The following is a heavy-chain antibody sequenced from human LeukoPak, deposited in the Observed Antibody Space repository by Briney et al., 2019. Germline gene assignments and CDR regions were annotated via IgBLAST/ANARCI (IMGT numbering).Heavy chain of an antibody. Sequence: PGGSLRLSCAASGFTFSSYSMNWVRQAPGQGLEWVSSISSSSSYIYYADSMKGRFTISRDNAKNSLYLQMNSLRAEDTAVYYCARESDDYGDTNLDYWGQGTLVTVSS. J-gene: IGHJ4*02. CDR3: ARESDDYGDTNLDY. CDR2: ISSSSSYI. V-gene: IGHV3-21*04. CDR1: GFTFSSYS. D-gene: IGHD4-17*01.